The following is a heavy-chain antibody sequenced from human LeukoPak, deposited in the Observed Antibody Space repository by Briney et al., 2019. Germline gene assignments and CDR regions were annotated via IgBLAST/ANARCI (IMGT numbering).Heavy chain of an antibody. D-gene: IGHD2-2*01. Sequence: PGGSLRLSCAASGFTFSSYSMNWVRQPPGKGLEWVSSISSSSSYIYYADSVKGRFTISRDNAKNSLYLQMNSLRAEDTAVYYCARDRARCSSNSCLPKAFDYWGQGTLVTVSS. J-gene: IGHJ4*02. CDR2: ISSSSSYI. V-gene: IGHV3-21*01. CDR1: GFTFSSYS. CDR3: ARDRARCSSNSCLPKAFDY.